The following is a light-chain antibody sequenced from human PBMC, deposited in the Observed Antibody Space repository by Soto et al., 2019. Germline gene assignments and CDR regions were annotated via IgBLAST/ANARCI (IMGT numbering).Light chain of an antibody. Sequence: EIVMTQSPATLSVSPGERATLSCRASQSISSNLAWYQQKPGQAPRLLIYGASTRATGIPARFSGSGSGTDFTLTISSLQSEDFAVYYCQQYNNRPPSTFGQGTKLEI. V-gene: IGKV3-15*01. CDR3: QQYNNRPPST. CDR2: GAS. CDR1: QSISSN. J-gene: IGKJ2*01.